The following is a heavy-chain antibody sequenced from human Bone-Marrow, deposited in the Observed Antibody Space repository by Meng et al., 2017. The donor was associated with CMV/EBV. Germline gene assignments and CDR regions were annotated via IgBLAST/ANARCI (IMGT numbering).Heavy chain of an antibody. V-gene: IGHV1-3*01. CDR2: INAGNGNT. D-gene: IGHD3-16*02. Sequence: YTFTSSAMHWVRQAPGQRLEWMGWINAGNGNTKYSQKFQGRVTITRDTSASTAYMELSSLRSEDTAVYYCAREGYYDYVWGSYRYFDYWGQGTLVTVSS. CDR3: AREGYYDYVWGSYRYFDY. J-gene: IGHJ4*02. CDR1: YTFTSSA.